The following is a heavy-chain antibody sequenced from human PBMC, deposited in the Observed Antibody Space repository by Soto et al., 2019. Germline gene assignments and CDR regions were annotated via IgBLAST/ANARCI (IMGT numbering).Heavy chain of an antibody. J-gene: IGHJ6*02. CDR3: AKKVPAALRLYYFFGLDV. D-gene: IGHD2-15*01. Sequence: SETLSLTCTVSGDSISSGGYFWNWIRHHPGKGLEWIGYIFYSGTTFYNPSLKSRLSISVDTSNNQFSLRLTSMTAADTAVYYCAKKVPAALRLYYFFGLDVWGQGTTVTVSS. CDR1: GDSISSGGYF. CDR2: IFYSGTT. V-gene: IGHV4-31*03.